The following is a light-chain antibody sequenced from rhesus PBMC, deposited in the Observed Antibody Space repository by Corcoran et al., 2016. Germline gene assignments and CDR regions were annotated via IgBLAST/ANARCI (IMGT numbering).Light chain of an antibody. J-gene: IGKJ2*01. Sequence: EIVLTQSPATLSLSPGERATLSCRASQSVSSSLAWYQQKPGQVPRLLIYGASSRATGIPDRFRGRGSGTDFTFTISSLVPEDFVVYYCQQYSNWPHSFGQGTKVEIK. CDR1: QSVSSS. CDR2: GAS. V-gene: IGKV3-42*03. CDR3: QQYSNWPHS.